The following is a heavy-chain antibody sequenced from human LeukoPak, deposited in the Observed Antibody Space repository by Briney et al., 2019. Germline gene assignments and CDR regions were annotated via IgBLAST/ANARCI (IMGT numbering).Heavy chain of an antibody. D-gene: IGHD3-10*01. CDR1: GGTFSSYA. CDR3: ARGHYYGSGSYTYFDN. J-gene: IGHJ4*02. Sequence: ASVKVSCRASGGTFSSYAISWVRQAPGQGLEWMGGIIPIFGTANYAQKFQGRVTITADESTSTAYMELSSLRSEDTAVYYCARGHYYGSGSYTYFDNWGQGTLVTVSS. CDR2: IIPIFGTA. V-gene: IGHV1-69*01.